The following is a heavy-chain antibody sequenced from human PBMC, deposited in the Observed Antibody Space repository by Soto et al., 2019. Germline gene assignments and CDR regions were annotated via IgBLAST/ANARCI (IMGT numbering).Heavy chain of an antibody. CDR2: LRNKANSYTT. Sequence: EVQLVESGGGLVQPGGSLRLSCAASGFTFSDHYMDWVRQAPGKGLEWVGRLRNKANSYTTEYAASVKGRFTISRDDSKNSLYLQMNSLKTEDTAVYYWTRIHLGMGLRYFDYWGQGTLVTVSS. J-gene: IGHJ4*02. D-gene: IGHD1-26*01. CDR3: TRIHLGMGLRYFDY. CDR1: GFTFSDHY. V-gene: IGHV3-72*01.